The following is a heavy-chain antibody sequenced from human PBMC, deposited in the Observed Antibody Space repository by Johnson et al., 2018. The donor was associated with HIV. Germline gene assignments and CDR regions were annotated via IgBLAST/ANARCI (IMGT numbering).Heavy chain of an antibody. D-gene: IGHD3-10*01. CDR3: AKEGRDAFDI. CDR1: GFIFDDYT. J-gene: IGHJ3*02. Sequence: EVQVVESGGGLVQPGRSLRLSCGASGFIFDDYTMHWVRLAPGKGLEWVSFISWDGGSTYYADSVKGRFTISRDNSKNSLYLQMNSLRAEDSALYYCAKEGRDAFDIWGQGTMVTVSS. V-gene: IGHV3-43*01. CDR2: ISWDGGST.